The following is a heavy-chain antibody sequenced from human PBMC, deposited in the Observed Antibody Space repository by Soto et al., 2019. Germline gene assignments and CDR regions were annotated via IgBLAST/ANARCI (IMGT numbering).Heavy chain of an antibody. CDR2: IYPEGTT. CDR3: ARGSRRDGYRDDY. D-gene: IGHD5-12*01. CDR1: GFTVSSNY. J-gene: IGHJ4*02. V-gene: IGHV3-53*01. Sequence: PGGSLRLSCASSGFTVSSNYMTWIRQSPEKGLEWVSVIYPEGTTHYADSVRGRFTISRDSAKNTLYLQMNSLRAEDTAVYYCARGSRRDGYRDDYWGQGTLVTVSS.